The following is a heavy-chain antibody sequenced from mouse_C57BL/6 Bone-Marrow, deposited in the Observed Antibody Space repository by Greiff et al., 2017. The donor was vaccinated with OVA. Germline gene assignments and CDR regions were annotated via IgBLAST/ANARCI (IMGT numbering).Heavy chain of an antibody. D-gene: IGHD1-1*01. CDR2: IYPGSGST. CDR3: ARGYYGSSVDY. CDR1: GYTFTSYW. J-gene: IGHJ2*01. Sequence: VQLQQPGAELVKPGASVKMSCKASGYTFTSYWITWVKQRPGQGLEWIGDIYPGSGSTNYNEKFKSKATQTVDTSSSTAYTQRSSLTSEDSAVYYCARGYYGSSVDYWGQGTTLTVSS. V-gene: IGHV1-55*01.